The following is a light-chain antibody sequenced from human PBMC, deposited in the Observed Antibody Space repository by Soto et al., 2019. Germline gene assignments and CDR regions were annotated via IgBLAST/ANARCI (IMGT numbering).Light chain of an antibody. CDR3: QQYGSSQWT. J-gene: IGKJ1*01. V-gene: IGKV3-20*01. CDR1: QSVSGSY. CDR2: GAS. Sequence: EIVLTQSPGTLSLSPGERATLSCRASQSVSGSYLAWYQQKPGQAPRLLIYGASSRATGIPDRFSASASGTDFTLTISRLEPEDFAVYYCQQYGSSQWTFGQGTKVEIK.